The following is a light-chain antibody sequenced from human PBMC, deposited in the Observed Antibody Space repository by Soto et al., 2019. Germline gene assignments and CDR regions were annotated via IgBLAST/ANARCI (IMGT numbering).Light chain of an antibody. CDR2: DAS. J-gene: IGKJ4*01. CDR3: QQRVYWPPT. CDR1: QSVSDY. V-gene: IGKV3-11*01. Sequence: VLTQSPARLSLSPGERATLSCRAGQSVSDYLAWYQQKPGQPPRLLFFDASNRATGVPDRFSAGGSGTDFTLIISSLEPEDFAVYYCQQRVYWPPTFGGGTKVEI.